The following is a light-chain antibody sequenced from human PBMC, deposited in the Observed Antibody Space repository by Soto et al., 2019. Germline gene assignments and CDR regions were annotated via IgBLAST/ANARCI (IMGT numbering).Light chain of an antibody. CDR1: QSVSSY. V-gene: IGKV3-11*01. Sequence: EIVLTHSPATLSLSPCERATLSFSASQSVSSYLAWYQQKPGQAPRLLIYDASNRATGIPARFSGSGSGTDFTLTISSLEPEDFAVYYCQQRSNWPGGTFGQGTRLEIK. CDR2: DAS. CDR3: QQRSNWPGGT. J-gene: IGKJ5*01.